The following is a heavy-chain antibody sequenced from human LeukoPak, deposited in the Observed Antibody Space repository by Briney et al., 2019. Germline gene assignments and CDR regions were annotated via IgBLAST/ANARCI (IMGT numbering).Heavy chain of an antibody. D-gene: IGHD3-22*01. CDR3: ARGGAYYYDSSGYYYPFDY. J-gene: IGHJ4*02. CDR1: GYTFTTYN. CDR2: ISGYNGNT. Sequence: ASVKVSCKASGYTFTTYNINWVRQAPGQGLEWMGWISGYNGNTNYAQKLQGRVTMTTDTSTSTAYMERRSLRSDDTAVYYCARGGAYYYDSSGYYYPFDYWGQGTLVTVSS. V-gene: IGHV1-18*01.